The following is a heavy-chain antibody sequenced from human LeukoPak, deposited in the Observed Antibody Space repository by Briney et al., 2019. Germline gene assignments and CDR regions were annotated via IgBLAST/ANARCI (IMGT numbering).Heavy chain of an antibody. CDR2: ISSSSYI. CDR1: GFTFSSYS. Sequence: GGSLRLSCAASGFTFSSYSMNWVRQAPGKGLEWVSSISSSSYIYYADSVKGRFTISRDNAKNSLYLQMNRLRAEDTAVYYCARGGNMVRGVSPLDYWGQGTLVTVSS. V-gene: IGHV3-21*01. CDR3: ARGGNMVRGVSPLDY. D-gene: IGHD3-10*01. J-gene: IGHJ4*02.